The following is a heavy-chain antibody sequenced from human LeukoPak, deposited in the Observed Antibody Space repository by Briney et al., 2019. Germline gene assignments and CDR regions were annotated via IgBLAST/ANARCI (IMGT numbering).Heavy chain of an antibody. Sequence: SQTLSLTCTVSGGSISSGDYYWTWIRQHPGKGLEWIGYIYYSGSTYYNPSLKSRVTITVDTSKNQFSLKLSSVTAADTAVYYCARDGYGASGAFDIWGQGTMVTVSS. D-gene: IGHD4/OR15-4a*01. V-gene: IGHV4-31*03. CDR3: ARDGYGASGAFDI. CDR2: IYYSGST. CDR1: GGSISSGDYY. J-gene: IGHJ3*02.